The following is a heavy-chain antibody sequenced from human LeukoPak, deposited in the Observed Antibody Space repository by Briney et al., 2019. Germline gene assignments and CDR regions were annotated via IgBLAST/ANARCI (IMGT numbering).Heavy chain of an antibody. V-gene: IGHV4-4*07. CDR2: IYTSGST. CDR3: GRDSLVRESLLSGGWLSPFDI. D-gene: IGHD3-3*01. CDR1: GGSISSYY. Sequence: PSETLSLTCTVSGGSISSYYWSWIRQPPGKGLEWIGRIYTSGSTNYNPSLKSRVTISVDTSKNQFSLKLSSVTAADTAVYYSGRDSLVRESLLSGGWLSPFDIWGQGKMVTVSS. J-gene: IGHJ3*02.